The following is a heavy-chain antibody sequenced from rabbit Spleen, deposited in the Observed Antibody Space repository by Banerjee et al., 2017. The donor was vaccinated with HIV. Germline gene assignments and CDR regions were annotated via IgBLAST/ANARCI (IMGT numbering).Heavy chain of an antibody. CDR2: IDSGSSGFT. V-gene: IGHV1S40*01. D-gene: IGHD6-1*01. Sequence: QSLEESGGDLVRPGASLTLTCTASGVSFSSSSYICWVRQAPGKGLEWIACIDSGSSGFTYFATWAKGRFTCSKTSSTTVTLQMTRLTAADTATYFCVREAGYGGYGDGNLWGQGTLVTFS. CDR1: GVSFSSSSY. J-gene: IGHJ4*01. CDR3: VREAGYGGYGDGNL.